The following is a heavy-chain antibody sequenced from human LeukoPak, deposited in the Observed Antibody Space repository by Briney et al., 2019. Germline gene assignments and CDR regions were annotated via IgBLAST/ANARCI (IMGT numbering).Heavy chain of an antibody. CDR3: AKALLWFGELSGYFDY. J-gene: IGHJ4*02. CDR2: ISYDGSNK. Sequence: GGFLRLSCAASGFTFSSYGMHWVRQAPGKGLEWVAVISYDGSNKYYADSVKGRFTISRDNSKNTLYLQMNSLRAEDTAVYYCAKALLWFGELSGYFDYWGQGTLVTVSS. CDR1: GFTFSSYG. D-gene: IGHD3-10*01. V-gene: IGHV3-30*18.